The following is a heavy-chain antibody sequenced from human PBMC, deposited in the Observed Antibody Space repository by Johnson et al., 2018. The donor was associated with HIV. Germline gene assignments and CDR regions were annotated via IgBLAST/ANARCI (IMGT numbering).Heavy chain of an antibody. D-gene: IGHD3-22*01. Sequence: VQLVESGGGLVQPGGSLRLSCAASGFTFTGYAMSWVRQAPGKGLEWVSAISGSGGRTYYADSVKGRFTISKDSSKNTLYLQMNSLRAGDTAVYYCARGYYYDSSGYPDAFDIWGQGTMVTVSS. CDR3: ARGYYYDSSGYPDAFDI. CDR2: ISGSGGRT. CDR1: GFTFTGYA. J-gene: IGHJ3*02. V-gene: IGHV3-23*04.